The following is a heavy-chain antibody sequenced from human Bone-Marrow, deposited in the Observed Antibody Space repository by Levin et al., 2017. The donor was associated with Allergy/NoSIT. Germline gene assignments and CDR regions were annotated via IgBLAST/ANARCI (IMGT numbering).Heavy chain of an antibody. Sequence: AASVKVSCKASGYTFTGYYMHWVRQAPGQGLEWMGWINPNSGGTNYAQKFQGRVTMTRDTSISTAYMELSRLRSDDTAVYYCARGGYCSSTSCYGEIDYWGQGTLVTVSS. CDR1: GYTFTGYY. CDR2: INPNSGGT. J-gene: IGHJ4*02. V-gene: IGHV1-2*02. CDR3: ARGGYCSSTSCYGEIDY. D-gene: IGHD2-2*01.